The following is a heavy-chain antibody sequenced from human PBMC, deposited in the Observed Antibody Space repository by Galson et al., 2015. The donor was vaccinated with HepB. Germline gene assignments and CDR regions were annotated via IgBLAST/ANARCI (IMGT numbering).Heavy chain of an antibody. CDR1: GFTFSSYA. D-gene: IGHD6-13*01. Sequence: SLRLSCAASGFTFSSYAMSWVRQAPGKELEWVSAISGSGGSTYYADSVKGRFTISRDNSKNTLYLQMNSLRAEDTAVYYCARDYSSSWREAPLEYWGQGTLVTVSS. CDR2: ISGSGGST. CDR3: ARDYSSSWREAPLEY. V-gene: IGHV3-23*01. J-gene: IGHJ4*02.